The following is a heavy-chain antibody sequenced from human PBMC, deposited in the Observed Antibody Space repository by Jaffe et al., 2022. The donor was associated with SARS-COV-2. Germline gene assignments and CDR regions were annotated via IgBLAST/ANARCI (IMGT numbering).Heavy chain of an antibody. CDR3: ARGWGETTRYEWELLKERGLDY. CDR2: INSDGSST. V-gene: IGHV3-74*01. Sequence: EVQLVESGGGLVQPGGSLRLSCAASGFTFSSYWMHWVRQAPGKGLVWVSRINSDGSSTSYADSVKGRFTISRDNAKNTLYLQMNSLRAEDTAVYYCARGWGETTRYEWELLKERGLDYWGQGTLVTVTS. J-gene: IGHJ4*02. D-gene: IGHD1-26*01. CDR1: GFTFSSYW.